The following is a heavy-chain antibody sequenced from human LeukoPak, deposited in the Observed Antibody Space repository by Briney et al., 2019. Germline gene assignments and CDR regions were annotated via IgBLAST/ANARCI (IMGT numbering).Heavy chain of an antibody. CDR3: ARVDSGWYYFDY. D-gene: IGHD6-19*01. CDR2: IYTSGST. CDR1: GGSISSGSYY. V-gene: IGHV4-61*02. Sequence: PSQTLSLTRTVSGGSISSGSYYWSWIRQPAGKGLEWIGRIYTSGSTNYNPSLKSRVTISVDTSKNQFSLKLSSVTAADTAVYYCARVDSGWYYFDYWGQGTLVTVSS. J-gene: IGHJ4*02.